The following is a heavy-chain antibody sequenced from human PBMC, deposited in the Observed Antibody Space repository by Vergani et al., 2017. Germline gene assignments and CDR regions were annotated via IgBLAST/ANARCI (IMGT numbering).Heavy chain of an antibody. D-gene: IGHD2-2*01. V-gene: IGHV3-49*03. Sequence: EVQLVESGGGLVQPGRSLRLSCTASGFTFGDYAMSWFRQAPGKGLEWVGFIRSKAYGGTTEYAASVKGRFTISRDDSKSIANLQMNSLKTEDTAVYYCTRNRDIVVVPAAMNYWGQGTLVTVSS. CDR1: GFTFGDYA. CDR3: TRNRDIVVVPAAMNY. J-gene: IGHJ4*02. CDR2: IRSKAYGGTT.